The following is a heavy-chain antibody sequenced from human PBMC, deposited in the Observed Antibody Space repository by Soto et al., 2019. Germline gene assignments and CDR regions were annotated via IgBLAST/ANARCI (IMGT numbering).Heavy chain of an antibody. J-gene: IGHJ4*02. CDR2: IYYNGTT. Sequence: SETLSLTCTVSGGSISSGGYYWTWIRQHPGKGLEWIGYIYYNGTTYYNPTLKSRVSISVDTSKNQFSLQMNSLRAEDTAVYYCAKDTYYYSSSGYYVFDSWGQGTLVTVSS. CDR1: GGSISSGGYY. D-gene: IGHD3-22*01. CDR3: AKDTYYYSSSGYYVFDS. V-gene: IGHV4-31*03.